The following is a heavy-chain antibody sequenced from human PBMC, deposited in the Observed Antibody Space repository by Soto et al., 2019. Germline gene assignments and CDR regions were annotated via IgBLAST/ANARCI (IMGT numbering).Heavy chain of an antibody. CDR3: ARDLFLDTAMV. D-gene: IGHD5-18*01. J-gene: IGHJ4*02. CDR1: GCTFSSYA. V-gene: IGHV3-30-3*01. Sequence: QVQLVESGGGVVQPGRSLRLSCAASGCTFSSYAMHWVRQAPGKGLEWVAVISYDGSNKYYADSVKGRFTNTRDNSKNTLYLQMHSLRAEHTAVYYCARDLFLDTAMVWGQGTLGTFSS. CDR2: ISYDGSNK.